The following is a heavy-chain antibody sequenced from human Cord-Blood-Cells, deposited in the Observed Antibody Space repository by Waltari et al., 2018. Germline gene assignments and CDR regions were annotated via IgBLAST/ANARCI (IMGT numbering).Heavy chain of an antibody. D-gene: IGHD3-22*01. J-gene: IGHJ3*02. CDR2: INHSGST. Sequence: QVQLQQWGAGLLKPSETLSLTCAVYGGSFSGYYWRWIRQPPGKGLEWIGEINHSGSTNYNPSLKSRVTISVDTSKNQFSLKLSSVTAADTAVYYCARTLYDSSGYYSDAFDIWGQGTMVTVSS. V-gene: IGHV4-34*01. CDR3: ARTLYDSSGYYSDAFDI. CDR1: GGSFSGYY.